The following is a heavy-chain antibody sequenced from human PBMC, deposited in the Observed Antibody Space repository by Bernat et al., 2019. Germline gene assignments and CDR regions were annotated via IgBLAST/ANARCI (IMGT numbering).Heavy chain of an antibody. CDR2: ISYDGSNK. Sequence: QVQLVESGGGVVQPGRSLRLSCAASGFTFSSYAMHWVRQAPGKGLEWVAVISYDGSNKYYADSVKGRFTISRDNSKNTLYLQMNSLRAEDTAVYYCARDPSTVVVTATPDYWGQGTLVTVSS. CDR3: ARDPSTVVVTATPDY. D-gene: IGHD2-21*02. J-gene: IGHJ4*02. V-gene: IGHV3-30-3*01. CDR1: GFTFSSYA.